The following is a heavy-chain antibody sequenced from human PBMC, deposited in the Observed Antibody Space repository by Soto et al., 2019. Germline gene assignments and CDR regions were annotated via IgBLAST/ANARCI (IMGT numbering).Heavy chain of an antibody. D-gene: IGHD3-10*01. CDR1: GFTFSSYA. J-gene: IGHJ6*02. CDR2: ISGSGGST. Sequence: EVQLLESGGGLVQPGGSLRLSCAASGFTFSSYAMSWVRQAPGKGLEWVSAISGSGGSTYYADSVKGRFTISRDNSKNTLYLQMNSLRAEDTAVYYCAKSGGYYGSGSYSLYYYGMDVWGQGTTVTVSS. CDR3: AKSGGYYGSGSYSLYYYGMDV. V-gene: IGHV3-23*01.